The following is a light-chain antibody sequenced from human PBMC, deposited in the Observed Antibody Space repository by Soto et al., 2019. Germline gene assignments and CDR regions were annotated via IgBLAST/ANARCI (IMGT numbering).Light chain of an antibody. CDR1: QTIGSW. V-gene: IGKV1-5*01. CDR2: DAS. J-gene: IGKJ4*01. CDR3: PQQTRYPIT. Sequence: DIQVSKSPSSPYQYIGDRVTITCRASQTIGSWLAWYRQKPGKAPKLLIYDASNLNSWVPSRFSGSGSGTELTLTISSLQPDDVRTYCCPQQTRYPITSCGRT.